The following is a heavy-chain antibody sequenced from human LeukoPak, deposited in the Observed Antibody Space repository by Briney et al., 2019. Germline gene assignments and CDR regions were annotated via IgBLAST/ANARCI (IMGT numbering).Heavy chain of an antibody. CDR2: MNAGGDVK. J-gene: IGHJ4*02. CDR3: VRGDSRED. D-gene: IGHD6-13*01. V-gene: IGHV3-21*04. CDR1: GFSFSSST. Sequence: GGSLRLSCAASGFSFSSSTMNWVRQAPGKGLKWVSSMNAGGDVKYYADSVKGRFTISRDNAKNSLYLQMDSLRAEDTATYYRVRGDSREDWGQGTLITVSS.